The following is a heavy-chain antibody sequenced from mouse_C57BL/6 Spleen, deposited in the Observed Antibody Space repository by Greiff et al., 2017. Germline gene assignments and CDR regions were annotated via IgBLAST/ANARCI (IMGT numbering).Heavy chain of an antibody. CDR3: TRYGDDYDGFAY. Sequence: QVQLQQPGAELVMPGASVKLSCKASGYTFTSYWMRWVKQRPGQGLEWIGEIDPSDSYTNYNQKFKGKSTLTVDKSSSTAYMQLRSLTSEDSAVYYCTRYGDDYDGFAYWGQGTLVTVSA. V-gene: IGHV1-69*01. D-gene: IGHD2-4*01. J-gene: IGHJ3*01. CDR1: GYTFTSYW. CDR2: IDPSDSYT.